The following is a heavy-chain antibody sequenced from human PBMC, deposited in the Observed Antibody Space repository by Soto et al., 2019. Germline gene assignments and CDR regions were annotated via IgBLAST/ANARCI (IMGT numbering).Heavy chain of an antibody. V-gene: IGHV1-18*01. CDR2: ISGYNGNT. D-gene: IGHD5-12*01. CDR1: GYTFTNYG. Sequence: ASVTVSCKASGYTFTNYGISWVRQAPGQGLEWMAWISGYNGNTNYAQKVQGRVTMTTDTATSTVYMELRSLRSDDTAVYYCARDRPRFEYSGYEIEHWGQGTLVTVSS. CDR3: ARDRPRFEYSGYEIEH. J-gene: IGHJ1*01.